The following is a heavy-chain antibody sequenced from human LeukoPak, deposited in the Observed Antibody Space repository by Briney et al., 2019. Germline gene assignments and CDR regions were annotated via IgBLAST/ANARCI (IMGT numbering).Heavy chain of an antibody. CDR1: GFTFSSYA. D-gene: IGHD2-2*01. CDR2: ISYDGSNK. J-gene: IGHJ4*02. Sequence: PGGSLRLSCAASGFTFSSYAMHWVRQAPGKGLEWVAVISYDGSNKYYADSVKGRFTISRDNSKNTLYLQMNSLRAEDTAVYYCARGVVPAATLDYWGQGTLVTVSS. CDR3: ARGVVPAATLDY. V-gene: IGHV3-30*04.